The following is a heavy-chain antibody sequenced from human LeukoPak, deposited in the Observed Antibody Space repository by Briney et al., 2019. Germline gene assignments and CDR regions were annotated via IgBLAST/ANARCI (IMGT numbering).Heavy chain of an antibody. D-gene: IGHD3-10*01. CDR1: GFTFSTYA. Sequence: PGRSLRLSCAASGFTFSTYAMHWVRQAPGKGLEGVALISYDGSNKYYADSVKGRFTISRDNSKNTLHLQMNSLRAEDTAAYYCASLRVWFGDFDYWGQGTLVTVSS. J-gene: IGHJ4*02. V-gene: IGHV3-30*04. CDR2: ISYDGSNK. CDR3: ASLRVWFGDFDY.